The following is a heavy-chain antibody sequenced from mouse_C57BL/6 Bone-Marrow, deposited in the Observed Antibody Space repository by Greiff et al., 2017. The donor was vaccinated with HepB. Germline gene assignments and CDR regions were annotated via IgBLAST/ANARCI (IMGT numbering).Heavy chain of an antibody. CDR3: ARPLIYYDYAWFAY. V-gene: IGHV5-12*01. D-gene: IGHD2-4*01. Sequence: EVKLMESGGGLVQPGGSLKLSCAASGFTFSDYYMYWVRQTPEKRLEWVAYISNGGGSTYYPDTVKGRFTISRDNAKNTLYLQMSRLKSEDTAMYYCARPLIYYDYAWFAYWGQGTLVTVSA. CDR1: GFTFSDYY. J-gene: IGHJ3*01. CDR2: ISNGGGST.